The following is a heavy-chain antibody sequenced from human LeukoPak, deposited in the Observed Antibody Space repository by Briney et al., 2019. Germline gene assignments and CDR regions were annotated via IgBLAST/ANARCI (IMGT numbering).Heavy chain of an antibody. CDR2: NYPGDSDT. J-gene: IGHJ4*02. CDR1: GYSFTSYW. D-gene: IGHD6-13*01. Sequence: GESLKISGKRPGYSFTSYWIGWVRQLPGKGLEWMGINYPGDSDTSYSPSFQGQVTISADKSISTAYLQWSSLKATDTAMYDCARHLTRGIAAAGTVGYWGQGTLVTVSS. V-gene: IGHV5-51*01. CDR3: ARHLTRGIAAAGTVGY.